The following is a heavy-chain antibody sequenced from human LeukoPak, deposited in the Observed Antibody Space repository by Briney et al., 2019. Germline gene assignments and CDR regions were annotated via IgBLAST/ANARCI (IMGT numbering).Heavy chain of an antibody. J-gene: IGHJ6*03. CDR1: GYTFTSYG. CDR2: ISAYNGNT. V-gene: IGHV1-18*01. D-gene: IGHD2/OR15-2a*01. CDR3: ASLGNNYYYYMDV. Sequence: ASVKVSCKASGYTFTSYGISWLGRPPGQGLEWMVWISAYNGNTNYAQKLQGRVTMTTDTSTSTAYMELRSLRSDDTAVYYCASLGNNYYYYMDVWGKGTTVTVSS.